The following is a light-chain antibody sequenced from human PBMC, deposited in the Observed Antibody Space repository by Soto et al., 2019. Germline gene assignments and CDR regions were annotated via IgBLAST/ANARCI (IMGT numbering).Light chain of an antibody. V-gene: IGKV3-20*01. Sequence: EIVLTQSPGTLSLSPGERATLSCRASESISGTFLAWYQQKPGQAPRLLLFGASKRAAGIPDRFSGSGSGTDFTLTISILEPEDFAVYYCQQYGSSPLFSFGPGTKVDVK. CDR2: GAS. J-gene: IGKJ3*01. CDR1: ESISGTF. CDR3: QQYGSSPLFS.